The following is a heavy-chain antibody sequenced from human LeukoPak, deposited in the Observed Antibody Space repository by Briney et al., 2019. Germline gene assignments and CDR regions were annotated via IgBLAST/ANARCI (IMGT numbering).Heavy chain of an antibody. CDR2: INHSGST. V-gene: IGHV4-34*01. Sequence: SETLSLTCAVYGGPFSGYYYNWIRQPPGKGLEWIGEINHSGSTNDYNPSLKSRVTISVDTSKNQFSLNLSSVTAADTAVYYCARGHCSGGSCYFFDYWGQGTWSPSPQ. CDR1: GGPFSGYY. CDR3: ARGHCSGGSCYFFDY. D-gene: IGHD2-15*01. J-gene: IGHJ4*02.